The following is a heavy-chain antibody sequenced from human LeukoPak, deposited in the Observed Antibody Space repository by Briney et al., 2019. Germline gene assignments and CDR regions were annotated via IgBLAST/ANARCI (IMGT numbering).Heavy chain of an antibody. Sequence: SETLSLTCTVSGYSISSGYYWGWIRQPPGKGLEWIGSIYYSGSTYYNPSLKSRVTISVDTSKNQFSLKLSSVTAADTAVYYCARDGITIFGVVRVFDYWGQGTLVTVSS. CDR2: IYYSGST. D-gene: IGHD3-3*01. CDR1: GYSISSGYY. CDR3: ARDGITIFGVVRVFDY. V-gene: IGHV4-38-2*02. J-gene: IGHJ4*02.